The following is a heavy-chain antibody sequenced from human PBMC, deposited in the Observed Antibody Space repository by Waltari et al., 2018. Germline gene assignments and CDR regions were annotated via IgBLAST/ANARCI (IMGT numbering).Heavy chain of an antibody. CDR3: ARGVKYQPLLYGY. J-gene: IGHJ4*02. D-gene: IGHD2-2*01. CDR1: GCSISSYY. CDR2: IYTSGST. V-gene: IGHV4-4*07. Sequence: QVQLQESGAGLVQPSGTLSLTCTVSGCSISSYYLSWIRQPAGKGLEWIGRIYTSGSTNYNPSLKSRVTMSVDTSKNQFSLKLSSVTAADTAVYYCARGVKYQPLLYGYWGQGTLVTVSS.